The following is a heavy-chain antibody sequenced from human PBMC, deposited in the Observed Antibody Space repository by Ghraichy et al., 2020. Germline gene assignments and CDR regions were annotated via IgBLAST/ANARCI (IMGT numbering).Heavy chain of an antibody. J-gene: IGHJ5*02. D-gene: IGHD6-13*01. V-gene: IGHV3-30*18. CDR1: GFTFSSYG. CDR3: AKDRDAGTKIRWFDP. CDR2: ISYDGSNK. Sequence: GGSLRLSCAASGFTFSSYGMHWVRQAPGKRLEWVAVISYDGSNKYYADSVKGRFTISRDNSKNTLYLQMNSLRAEDTAVYYCAKDRDAGTKIRWFDPWGQGTLVTVSS.